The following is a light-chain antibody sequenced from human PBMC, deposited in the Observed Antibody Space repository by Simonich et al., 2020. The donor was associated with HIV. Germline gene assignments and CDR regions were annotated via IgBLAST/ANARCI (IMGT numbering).Light chain of an antibody. J-gene: IGKJ2*02. Sequence: DIQMTQSPSSLSASVGDRVTITCRASQSISSYFNWYQQKPGKAPKLLIYAASSLQSGVPSRCSGSGSGTDFTLTISRLQPEDFAAYYCQQSYSTPRTFGQGTKLEIK. CDR2: AAS. V-gene: IGKV1-39*01. CDR3: QQSYSTPRT. CDR1: QSISSY.